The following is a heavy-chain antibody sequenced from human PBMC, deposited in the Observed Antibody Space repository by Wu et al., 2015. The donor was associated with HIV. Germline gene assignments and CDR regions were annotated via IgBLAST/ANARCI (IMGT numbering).Heavy chain of an antibody. Sequence: QVHLVQSGAEVKKPGASVQVSCKASGYTFTGHYMHWVRQAPGQGLEWMGWMNPNSGNTGYVQNFQGRVTMTRNTSISTAYMELSSLRSEDTAVYYCHIAAAGWVTKVKSFDIVGTKGQVVTVSS. CDR1: GYTFTGHY. V-gene: IGHV1-8*02. CDR3: HIAAAGWVTKVKSFDI. D-gene: IGHD6-13*01. J-gene: IGHJ3*02. CDR2: MNPNSGNT.